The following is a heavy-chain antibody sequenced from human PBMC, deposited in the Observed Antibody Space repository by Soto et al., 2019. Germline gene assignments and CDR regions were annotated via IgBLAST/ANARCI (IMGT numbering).Heavy chain of an antibody. CDR2: INHSGST. D-gene: IGHD2-15*01. J-gene: IGHJ6*03. CDR3: ARGWGCSGGSCYSNYYYYMDV. CDR1: GGSFSGYY. V-gene: IGHV4-34*01. Sequence: QVQLQQWGAGLLKPSETLSLTCAVYGGSFSGYYWSWIRQPPGKGLEWIGEINHSGSTNYNPSLKRRVTISVDTSKNQFSLKLSSVTAADTAVYYCARGWGCSGGSCYSNYYYYMDVWGKGTTVTVSS.